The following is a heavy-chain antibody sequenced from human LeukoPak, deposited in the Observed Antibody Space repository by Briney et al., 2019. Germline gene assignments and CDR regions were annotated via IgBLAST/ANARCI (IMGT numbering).Heavy chain of an antibody. D-gene: IGHD3-9*01. V-gene: IGHV3-74*03. CDR2: INSDGSSE. CDR3: AREDPYSEGMDV. CDR1: GFTFSDSA. J-gene: IGHJ6*02. Sequence: GGSLRLSCAASGFTFSDSAMNWVRQAPGKGLVWVSRINSDGSSETYADSVKGRFTISRDNAKNTLYVQMNSLRAEDTAVYYCAREDPYSEGMDVWGQGTSVTVSS.